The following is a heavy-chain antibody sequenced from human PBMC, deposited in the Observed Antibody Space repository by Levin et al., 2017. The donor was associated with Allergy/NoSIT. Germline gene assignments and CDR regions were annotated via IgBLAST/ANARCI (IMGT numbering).Heavy chain of an antibody. Sequence: ASVKVSCAASGFTFSSYWMSWVRQAPGKGLEWVANIKQDGTEKFYVDSVKGRFTISKDNAKNSVDLHMISLRVEDSAVYFCARNWRSAFDIWGQGTMVTVSS. CDR1: GFTFSSYW. V-gene: IGHV3-7*04. D-gene: IGHD2-8*02. CDR3: ARNWRSAFDI. CDR2: IKQDGTEK. J-gene: IGHJ3*02.